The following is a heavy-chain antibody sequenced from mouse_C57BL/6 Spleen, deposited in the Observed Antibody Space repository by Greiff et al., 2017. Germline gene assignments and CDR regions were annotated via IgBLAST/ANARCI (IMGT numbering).Heavy chain of an antibody. CDR3: AREGYDYDAWFAY. D-gene: IGHD2-4*01. V-gene: IGHV1-64*01. J-gene: IGHJ3*01. Sequence: QVQLQQPGAELVKPGASVKLSCKASGYTFTSYWMHWVKQRPGQGLEWIGMIHPNSGSTNYNEKFKSKATLTVDNSSSTAYMQLSSLTSEDSAVYYCAREGYDYDAWFAYGGQGTLVTVSA. CDR2: IHPNSGST. CDR1: GYTFTSYW.